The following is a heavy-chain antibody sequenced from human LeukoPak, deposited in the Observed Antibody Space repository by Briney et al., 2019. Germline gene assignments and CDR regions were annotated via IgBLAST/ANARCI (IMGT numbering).Heavy chain of an antibody. CDR3: ARTPSSGYSGYEDEGDAFDI. CDR2: INSDGSFT. D-gene: IGHD5-12*01. V-gene: IGHV3-74*01. Sequence: GGSLRLSCAASGFTFSSYWMHWVRQVPGQGLVWVSRINSDGSFTSYADSVKGRFTISRDNAKNTLYLQMNSLRAEDTAVYYCARTPSSGYSGYEDEGDAFDIWGQGTMVTVSS. J-gene: IGHJ3*02. CDR1: GFTFSSYW.